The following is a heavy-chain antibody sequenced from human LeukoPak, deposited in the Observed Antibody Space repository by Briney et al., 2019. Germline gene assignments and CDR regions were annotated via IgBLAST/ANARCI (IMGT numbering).Heavy chain of an antibody. D-gene: IGHD6-19*01. CDR3: ARGYSWSVAGRYYFDY. V-gene: IGHV4-39*01. CDR1: GGSISSSSYY. CDR2: IYYSGST. Sequence: SETLSLTCTVSGGSISSSSYYWGWIRQPPGKGLEWIGSIYYSGSTYYNPSLKSRVTISVDTSRNQFSLKLSSVTAADTAVYYCARGYSWSVAGRYYFDYWGQGTLVTVSS. J-gene: IGHJ4*02.